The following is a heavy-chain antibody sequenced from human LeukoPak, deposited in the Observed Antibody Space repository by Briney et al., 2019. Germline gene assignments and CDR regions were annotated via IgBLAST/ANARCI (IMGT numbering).Heavy chain of an antibody. J-gene: IGHJ4*02. Sequence: PSETLSLTCTVSGYSISSGYYWGWIRQPPGKGLEWIGSIYHSGSTYYNPSLKSRVTISLDKSRNQFSLNLNSVSAADTAVYYCARSYFGSGTFNGFDYWGQGTLVTVSS. V-gene: IGHV4-38-2*02. D-gene: IGHD3-10*01. CDR1: GYSISSGYY. CDR3: ARSYFGSGTFNGFDY. CDR2: IYHSGST.